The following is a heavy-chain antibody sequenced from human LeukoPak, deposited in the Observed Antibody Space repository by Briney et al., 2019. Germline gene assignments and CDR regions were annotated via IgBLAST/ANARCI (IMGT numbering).Heavy chain of an antibody. CDR1: GFTFSSYG. D-gene: IGHD3/OR15-3a*01. Sequence: GGSLRLSCAASGFTFSSYGMHWVRQAPGKGLEWVAVISYDGSNKYYADSVKGRFTISRDNSKNTLYLQMNSLRAEDTAVYYCAKDRFLDEGYYYYYCGMDVWGQGTTVTVSS. CDR3: AKDRFLDEGYYYYYCGMDV. V-gene: IGHV3-30*18. CDR2: ISYDGSNK. J-gene: IGHJ6*02.